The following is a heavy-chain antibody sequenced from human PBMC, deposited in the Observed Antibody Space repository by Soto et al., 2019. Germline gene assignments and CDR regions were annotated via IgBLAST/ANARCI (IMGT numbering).Heavy chain of an antibody. CDR2: ISYDGSNK. CDR1: VFTFSSYG. V-gene: IGHV3-30*18. CDR3: AKDQQLVQDYYYGMDV. J-gene: IGHJ6*02. D-gene: IGHD6-6*01. Sequence: PGWSLRLSCASSVFTFSSYGMHWVRQAPGKGLEWVAVISYDGSNKYYADSVKGRFTISRDNSKNTLYLQMNSLRAEDTAVYYCAKDQQLVQDYYYGMDVWGQGTTVTVSS.